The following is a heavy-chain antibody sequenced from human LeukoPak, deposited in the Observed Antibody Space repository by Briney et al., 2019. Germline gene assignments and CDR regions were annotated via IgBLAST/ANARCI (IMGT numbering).Heavy chain of an antibody. CDR3: ARGETSSYDY. J-gene: IGHJ4*02. CDR1: GFIFSRYA. D-gene: IGHD2-2*01. CDR2: IYSGGNT. V-gene: IGHV3-53*01. Sequence: GGSLRLSCAASGFIFSRYAMSWVRQAPGKGLEWVSVIYSGGNTYYADSVKGRFTISRDNSKNTVYLQMNSLRAEDTAVYYCARGETSSYDYWGQGTLVTVSS.